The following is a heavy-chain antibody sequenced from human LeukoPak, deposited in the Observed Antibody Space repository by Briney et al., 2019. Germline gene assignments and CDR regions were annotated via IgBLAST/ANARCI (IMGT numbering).Heavy chain of an antibody. V-gene: IGHV4-34*01. CDR1: GGSFSDYS. CDR2: INQSGGT. Sequence: SETLSLTCAVYGGSFSDYSWTWVRQPPGKGLEWVGEINQSGGTNHNPSIMRRVIISVDTSKKQISRKVSSVTAADRAVYYGGRVGYSFSINDWSRTGLGAYPTKYYYPMDVWGNGTTVTVSS. J-gene: IGHJ6*03. D-gene: IGHD5-18*01. CDR3: GRVGYSFSINDWSRTGLGAYPTKYYYPMDV.